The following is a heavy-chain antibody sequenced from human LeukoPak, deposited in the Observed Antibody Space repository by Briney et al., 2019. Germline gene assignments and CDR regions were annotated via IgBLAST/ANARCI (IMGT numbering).Heavy chain of an antibody. Sequence: GGSLRLSCAASGFTFDDYGMHWVRQVPGKGLEWVSLISGDGDSTYYADSVKGRFTISRDNSKNSLFLQMNSLTTEDTALYYCAKDYDSSGYLLSFFDSWGQGTLVTVSS. V-gene: IGHV3-43*02. CDR3: AKDYDSSGYLLSFFDS. D-gene: IGHD3-22*01. J-gene: IGHJ4*02. CDR1: GFTFDDYG. CDR2: ISGDGDST.